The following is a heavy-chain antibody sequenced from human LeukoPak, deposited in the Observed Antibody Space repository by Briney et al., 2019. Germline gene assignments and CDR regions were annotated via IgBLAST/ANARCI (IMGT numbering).Heavy chain of an antibody. CDR1: GDSITNHY. J-gene: IGHJ3*01. CDR2: IYYTGTT. CDR3: ATIVWGGASFGV. D-gene: IGHD2/OR15-2a*01. Sequence: SETLSLTCLVSGDSITNHYWSWIRQPPGKGLEWIGYIYYTGTTHSNPSLKSRVTISVDTSKNQFYLDLSSVTAADTATYYCATIVWGGASFGVCGQGTMVIVSS. V-gene: IGHV4-59*11.